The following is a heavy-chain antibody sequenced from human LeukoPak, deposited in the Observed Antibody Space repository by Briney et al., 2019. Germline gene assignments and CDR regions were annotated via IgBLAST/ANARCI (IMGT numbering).Heavy chain of an antibody. J-gene: IGHJ6*03. Sequence: SETLSLTCTVSGGSISSGGYYWSWIRQPPGKGLEWIGYIYHSGSTYYNPSLKSRVTISVDRSKNQFSLKLSSVTAADTAVYYCARDSYYYYMDVWGKGTTVTVSS. CDR1: GGSISSGGYY. V-gene: IGHV4-30-2*01. CDR2: IYHSGST. CDR3: ARDSYYYYMDV.